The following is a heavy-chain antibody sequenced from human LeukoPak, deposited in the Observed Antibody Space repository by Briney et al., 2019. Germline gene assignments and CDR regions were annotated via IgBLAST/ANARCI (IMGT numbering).Heavy chain of an antibody. CDR2: INPNSGGT. Sequence: GASVKVSCKASGYIFTAYYLHWVRQTPGQGLEWMGWINPNSGGTNYAQKFQGRVTMTRDTSISTAYMELSRLRSDDTAVYYCARDLETPSPGGAFDIWGQGTMVTVSS. CDR1: GYIFTAYY. J-gene: IGHJ3*02. V-gene: IGHV1-2*02. CDR3: ARDLETPSPGGAFDI. D-gene: IGHD4-23*01.